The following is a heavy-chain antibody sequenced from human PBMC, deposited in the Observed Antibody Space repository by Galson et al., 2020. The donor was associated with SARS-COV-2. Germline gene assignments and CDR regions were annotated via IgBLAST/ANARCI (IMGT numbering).Heavy chain of an antibody. J-gene: IGHJ3*01. V-gene: IGHV2-5*02. CDR2: IYWDDDK. D-gene: IGHD3-10*01. CDR1: GFSLSLTGVG. CDR3: AHKPPGGPVADAFDV. Sequence: KMSGPTLVKPTQTLTLTCNFSGFSLSLTGVGVGWIRQPPGQALEWLALIYWDDDKRYRPSLKSRLTITKDTSKNQVVLTMANMDPVDTGTYYCAHKPPGGPVADAFDVWGRGTMFTVSS.